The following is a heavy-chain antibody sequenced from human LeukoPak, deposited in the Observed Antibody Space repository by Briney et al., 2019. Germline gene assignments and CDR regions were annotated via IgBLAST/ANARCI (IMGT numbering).Heavy chain of an antibody. V-gene: IGHV3-48*03. CDR1: GFTFSSYE. Sequence: GGSLRLSCAASGFTFSSYEMTWVRQAPGKGLEWVSYISSSGSMIYYAGSVKGRFTISRDNAKKSLYLQMKSLRAEDTAVYYCARGYITMATGWFDPWGQGTLVTVSS. CDR3: ARGYITMATGWFDP. J-gene: IGHJ5*02. D-gene: IGHD3-10*01. CDR2: ISSSGSMI.